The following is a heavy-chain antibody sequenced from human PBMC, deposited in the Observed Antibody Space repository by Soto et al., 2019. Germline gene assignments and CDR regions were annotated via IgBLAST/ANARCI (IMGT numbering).Heavy chain of an antibody. J-gene: IGHJ6*02. D-gene: IGHD3-3*01. CDR2: ISYDGSNY. CDR3: ARGTTLTIFDYGMDV. V-gene: IGHV3-30*03. CDR1: GFTFSSYG. Sequence: GGSLRLSCAASGFTFSSYGMHWVRQAPGKGLEWVAVISYDGSNYYYADSVRGRFTISRDNTKNTLFLQMSSLRGEDSGVYYCARGTTLTIFDYGMDVWGQGTTVTVSS.